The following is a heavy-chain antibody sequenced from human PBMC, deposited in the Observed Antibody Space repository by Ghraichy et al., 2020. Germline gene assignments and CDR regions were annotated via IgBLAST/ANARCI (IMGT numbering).Heavy chain of an antibody. V-gene: IGHV1-3*04. Sequence: ASVKVSCKASGYTFSSHAMHWVRQAPGQRLEWMGWISTDNGNTKYSQNFQGRVSITWDTSASTVYMELSSLTSEDTAVYYCAKAWCSGDTCYEPNDWGQGTLDTVSS. J-gene: IGHJ4*02. CDR1: GYTFSSHA. D-gene: IGHD2-15*01. CDR2: ISTDNGNT. CDR3: AKAWCSGDTCYEPND.